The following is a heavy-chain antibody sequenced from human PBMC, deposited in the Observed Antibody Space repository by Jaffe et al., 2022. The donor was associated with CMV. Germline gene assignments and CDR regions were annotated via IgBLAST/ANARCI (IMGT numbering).Heavy chain of an antibody. J-gene: IGHJ6*02. Sequence: QVQLQESGPGLVKPSETLSLTCTVSGGSISSYYWSWIRQPPGKGLEWIGYIYYSGSTNYNPSLKSRVTISVDTSKNQFSLKLSSVTAADTAVYYCAREVKRGMDVWGQGTTVTVSS. V-gene: IGHV4-59*01. CDR3: AREVKRGMDV. CDR1: GGSISSYY. CDR2: IYYSGST.